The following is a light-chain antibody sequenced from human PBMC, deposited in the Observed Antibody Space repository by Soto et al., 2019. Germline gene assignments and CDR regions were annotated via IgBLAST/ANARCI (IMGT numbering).Light chain of an antibody. CDR1: SSDVGGYNF. Sequence: SVLTQPPSASGSPGQSVTISCTGTSSDVGGYNFVSWYQQYPGKAPKLMIYEVSKRPSGVPDRFSGSKSGNTASLTVSGLQAEDEADYYCSSYAGSDNYVFGTGTRSPS. J-gene: IGLJ1*01. CDR3: SSYAGSDNYV. CDR2: EVS. V-gene: IGLV2-8*01.